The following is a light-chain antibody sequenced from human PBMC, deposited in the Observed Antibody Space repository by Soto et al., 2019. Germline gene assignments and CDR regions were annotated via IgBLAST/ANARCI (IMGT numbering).Light chain of an antibody. CDR1: QSVSNNY. CDR2: GAS. CDR3: QQYGSSPLYT. J-gene: IGKJ2*01. V-gene: IGKV3-20*01. Sequence: EIALTQSPGTLSLSPGERATLSCRASQSVSNNYLAWYQQKPGQAPRLLIYGASSRATGIPDRFSGSGSGTDFTLTINRLEPDDFAVYYCQQYGSSPLYTFGQGTKLEIK.